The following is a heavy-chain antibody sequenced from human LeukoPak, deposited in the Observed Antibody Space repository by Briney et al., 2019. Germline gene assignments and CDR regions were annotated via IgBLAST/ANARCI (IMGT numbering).Heavy chain of an antibody. CDR3: ASYPDTADAFDI. D-gene: IGHD5-18*01. CDR1: GFTFSSYS. Sequence: GGSLRLSCAASGFTFSSYSMNWVRQAPGKGLEWVSYISSSSSTIYYADSVKGRFTISRGNAKNSLYLQMNSLRAEDTAVYYCASYPDTADAFDIWGQGTMVTVSS. CDR2: ISSSSSTI. J-gene: IGHJ3*02. V-gene: IGHV3-48*01.